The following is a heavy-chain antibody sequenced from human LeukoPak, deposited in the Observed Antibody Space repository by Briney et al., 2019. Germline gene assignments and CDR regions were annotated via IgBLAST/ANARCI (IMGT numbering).Heavy chain of an antibody. D-gene: IGHD2-2*01. CDR1: GYAFTNYA. V-gene: IGHV1-18*01. Sequence: GASEKVSCKASGYAFTNYAISWVRQAPGQGLEWMGWISVYNGNTNYAQKLQGRVTMTADTSTTTAYMELRSLRSDDTAVYYCARGYCSSATCRHFDYWGQGALVTVSS. J-gene: IGHJ4*02. CDR3: ARGYCSSATCRHFDY. CDR2: ISVYNGNT.